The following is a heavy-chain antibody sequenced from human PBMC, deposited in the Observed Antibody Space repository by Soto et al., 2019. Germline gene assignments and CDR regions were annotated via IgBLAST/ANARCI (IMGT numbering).Heavy chain of an antibody. CDR2: IIPIFGTA. CDR3: ARIGSYSTRPFDY. CDR1: GGTFSSYA. D-gene: IGHD1-26*01. J-gene: IGHJ4*02. Sequence: SVKVSCKASGGTFSSYAISWVRQAPGQGLEWMGGIIPIFGTANYAQKFQGRVTITADESTSTAYMELSSLRSEDTAVYYCARIGSYSTRPFDYWGQGTLVTVSS. V-gene: IGHV1-69*13.